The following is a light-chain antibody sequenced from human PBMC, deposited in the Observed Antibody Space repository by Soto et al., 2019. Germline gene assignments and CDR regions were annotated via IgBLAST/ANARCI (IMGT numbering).Light chain of an antibody. CDR2: GAS. J-gene: IGKJ1*01. CDR3: HQYGSSPRT. Sequence: EVVMTQSPSTLSVSPGERATLSCRASHSVSSNLAWYQQKPGQAPRLLIYGASSRATGIPDRLSGSGSGTDFTLTISRLEPEDFAVYYCHQYGSSPRTFGQGTKVDIK. V-gene: IGKV3-20*01. CDR1: HSVSSN.